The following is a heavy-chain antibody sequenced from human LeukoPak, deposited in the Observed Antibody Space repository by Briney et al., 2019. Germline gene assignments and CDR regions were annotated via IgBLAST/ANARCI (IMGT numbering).Heavy chain of an antibody. CDR3: AREVDDSSGEHNY. CDR2: IYYSGST. D-gene: IGHD3-22*01. Sequence: SETLSLTCTVSGGSISSRSYYWGWIRQPPGKGLEWIGSIYYSGSTYYNPSLKSRVTISVDTSKNQFSLKLSSVTTADTAVYYCAREVDDSSGEHNYWGQGTLVTVSS. V-gene: IGHV4-39*07. J-gene: IGHJ4*02. CDR1: GGSISSRSYY.